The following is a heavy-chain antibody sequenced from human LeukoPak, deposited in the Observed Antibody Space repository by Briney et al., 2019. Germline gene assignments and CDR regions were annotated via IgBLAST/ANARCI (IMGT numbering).Heavy chain of an antibody. Sequence: ASVKVSCEASGYTFTSYDINWVRQATGQGLEWMGWMNPNSGNTGYAQKFQGRVTITRNTSISTAYMELSSLRSEDTAVYYCARVSVGYDSSGWLYYYYYYMDVWGKGTTVTVSS. V-gene: IGHV1-8*03. J-gene: IGHJ6*03. D-gene: IGHD3-22*01. CDR1: GYTFTSYD. CDR3: ARVSVGYDSSGWLYYYYYYMDV. CDR2: MNPNSGNT.